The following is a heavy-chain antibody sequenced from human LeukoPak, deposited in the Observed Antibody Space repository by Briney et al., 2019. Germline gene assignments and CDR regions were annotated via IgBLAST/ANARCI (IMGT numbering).Heavy chain of an antibody. J-gene: IGHJ4*02. CDR3: AKATTLTSPFDF. Sequence: GGSLRLSCAASGFTFSSYGMHWVRQAPGKGLGWVAFIRYDGSNKYYADSVKGRFTISRDNSKNTLYLQMNSLRDEDTAVYYCAKATTLTSPFDFWGQGTLVIVSS. CDR2: IRYDGSNK. V-gene: IGHV3-30*02. CDR1: GFTFSSYG. D-gene: IGHD4-17*01.